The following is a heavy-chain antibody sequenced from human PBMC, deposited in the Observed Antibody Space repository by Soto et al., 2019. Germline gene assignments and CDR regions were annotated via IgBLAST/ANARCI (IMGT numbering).Heavy chain of an antibody. CDR1: GYTFRNYI. CDR3: ARYCAGNACYSRHYYAMDV. CDR2: ISPYNGNT. J-gene: IGHJ6*02. V-gene: IGHV1-18*01. D-gene: IGHD2-21*02. Sequence: QVQLVQSAGEVKKPGASAIVSCQASGYTFRNYIIAWLRQAPGQGLEWMGWISPYNGNTNYARQCRGRVTVTTDTSTSAAYFELTNLGSDDAATYYCARYCAGNACYSRHYYAMDVWGQGTKVSLSS.